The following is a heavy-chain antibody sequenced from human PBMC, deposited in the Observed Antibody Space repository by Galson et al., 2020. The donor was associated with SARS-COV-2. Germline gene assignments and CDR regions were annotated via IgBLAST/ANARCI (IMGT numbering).Heavy chain of an antibody. Sequence: GESLKISCAVSGFIYNSNWMSWVRQAPGKGLEWVANINQDGTEKYYVDSVKGQFTILWDNGKNSLYLQLSSLRAEDTAMYYCATAPNLYYFDYWGQGTLVTVSS. V-gene: IGHV3-7*01. J-gene: IGHJ4*02. CDR2: INQDGTEK. CDR3: ATAPNLYYFDY. CDR1: GFIYNSNW.